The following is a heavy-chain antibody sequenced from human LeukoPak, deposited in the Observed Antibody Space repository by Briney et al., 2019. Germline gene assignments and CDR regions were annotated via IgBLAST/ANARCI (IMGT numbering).Heavy chain of an antibody. CDR1: GFTVSNNY. CDR2: ISGSGGST. Sequence: PGGSLRLSCAASGFTVSNNYMSWVRQAPGKGLGWVSAISGSGGSTYYADSVKGRFTISRDNSKNSLYLQMNSLRAEDTAVYYCAKEAQPITPFDYWGQGTLVTVSS. J-gene: IGHJ4*02. CDR3: AKEAQPITPFDY. D-gene: IGHD1-14*01. V-gene: IGHV3-23*01.